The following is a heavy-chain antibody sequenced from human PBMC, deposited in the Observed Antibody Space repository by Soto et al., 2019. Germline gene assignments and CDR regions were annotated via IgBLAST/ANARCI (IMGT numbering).Heavy chain of an antibody. Sequence: QMQLVQSGAEVKKPGASVEVSCKASGYTFTNYYVHWVRQAPGEGLEWMGMINPTGDSTTYAQKFQGRVTMTRDTSTSTVYMELYSLRSEETAVYYCASPNWVGQDAFDIWGQGTMVTVSS. CDR2: INPTGDST. J-gene: IGHJ3*02. V-gene: IGHV1-46*01. CDR1: GYTFTNYY. CDR3: ASPNWVGQDAFDI. D-gene: IGHD1-1*01.